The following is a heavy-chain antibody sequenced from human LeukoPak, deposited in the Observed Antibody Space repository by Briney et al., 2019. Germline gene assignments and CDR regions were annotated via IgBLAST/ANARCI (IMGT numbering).Heavy chain of an antibody. Sequence: GGSLRLSCAASGFPFTKTWMNWVRQTPGKGLEWISYISTTGTTIHYADSVKGRFAISRDNAKSSLYLQMNSLRDEDTAVYYCARVWQDYSGVDYWGQGTLVTVSS. CDR2: ISTTGTTI. J-gene: IGHJ4*02. V-gene: IGHV3-48*02. D-gene: IGHD2-21*01. CDR1: GFPFTKTW. CDR3: ARVWQDYSGVDY.